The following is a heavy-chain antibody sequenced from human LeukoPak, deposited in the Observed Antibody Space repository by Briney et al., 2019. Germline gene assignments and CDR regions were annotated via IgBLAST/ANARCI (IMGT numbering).Heavy chain of an antibody. V-gene: IGHV1-18*01. D-gene: IGHD2-2*01. CDR3: ARYCSSTSCYAGRHLDY. J-gene: IGHJ4*02. CDR2: ISAYNGNT. Sequence: ASVKVSCKASGYTFTSYGISWVRQAPGQGLEWMEWISAYNGNTNYAQKLQGRVTMTTDTSTSTAYMELRSLRSDDTAVYYCARYCSSTSCYAGRHLDYWGQGTLVTVSS. CDR1: GYTFTSYG.